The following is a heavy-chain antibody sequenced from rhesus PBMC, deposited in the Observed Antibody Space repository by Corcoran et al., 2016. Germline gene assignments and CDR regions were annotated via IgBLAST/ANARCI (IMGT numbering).Heavy chain of an antibody. CDR3: ARSITGTTEFDY. D-gene: IGHD1-26*01. CDR1: GGSINSNY. CDR2: ISGGGGST. J-gene: IGHJ4*01. V-gene: IGHV4-173*01. Sequence: QLQLQESGPGLVKPSETLSLTCAVSGGSINSNYWSWIRQPPGKGLEWIGLISGGGGSTDYNPSLKSRVTISTDTSKNQFSLKLSSVTAADTAVYYCARSITGTTEFDYWGQGVLVTVSS.